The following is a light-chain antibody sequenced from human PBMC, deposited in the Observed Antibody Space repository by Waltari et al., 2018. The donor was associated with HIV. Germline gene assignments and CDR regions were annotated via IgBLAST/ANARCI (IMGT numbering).Light chain of an antibody. J-gene: IGLJ3*02. CDR1: RGQSNSA. CDR2: LKSYGSN. V-gene: IGLV4-69*01. Sequence: QLVLTQSPSASASLGASVKPTCTLSRGQSNSAIAWHQQQPGKGPRYLMKLKSYGSNIKGDGTPDRFSGSSSGAERYLTISSLQSEDEADYYCQTWGTGIQEVFGGGTKLTVL. CDR3: QTWGTGIQEV.